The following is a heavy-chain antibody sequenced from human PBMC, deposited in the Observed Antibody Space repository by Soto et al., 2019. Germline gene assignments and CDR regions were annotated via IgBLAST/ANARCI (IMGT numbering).Heavy chain of an antibody. J-gene: IGHJ5*02. D-gene: IGHD3-3*01. Sequence: QVHLQESGPGLVKPSETLSLNCTVSGGTMNSYYWTWIRQPAGKGLEWIGRIYSSGSTKYNPSLQSRVTMSLDTYKNQFSLRLTSVTAADTAVYYCARGQRFSDWFDPWGQGTLVTVSS. CDR2: IYSSGST. CDR3: ARGQRFSDWFDP. CDR1: GGTMNSYY. V-gene: IGHV4-4*07.